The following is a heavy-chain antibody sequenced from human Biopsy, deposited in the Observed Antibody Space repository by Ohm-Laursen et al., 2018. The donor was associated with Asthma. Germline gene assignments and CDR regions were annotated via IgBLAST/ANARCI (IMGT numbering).Heavy chain of an antibody. CDR3: ARAGDTNDYGPAFDI. Sequence: GSLRLSCTASGVNVTNNYMTWVRQAPGKGLEWVSIMHAGGSRFYADRVKGRFTISRDDSKNTLYLQMDSLRPEDTALYYCARAGDTNDYGPAFDIWGLGTMVTVSS. D-gene: IGHD4-17*01. CDR2: MHAGGSR. V-gene: IGHV3-53*01. CDR1: GVNVTNNY. J-gene: IGHJ3*02.